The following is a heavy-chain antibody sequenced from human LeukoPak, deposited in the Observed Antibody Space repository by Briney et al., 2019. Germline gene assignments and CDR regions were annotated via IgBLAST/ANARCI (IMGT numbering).Heavy chain of an antibody. Sequence: KASETLSLTCTVSGGSISSSSYYWGWIRQPPGKGLEWIGSIYYSGSTYYNPSLKSRVTISVDTSKNQFSLKLSSVTAADTAVYYCARDRLRWLHTQLGGGWFDPWGQGTLVTVSS. CDR1: GGSISSSSYY. CDR3: ARDRLRWLHTQLGGGWFDP. D-gene: IGHD4-23*01. CDR2: IYYSGST. J-gene: IGHJ5*02. V-gene: IGHV4-39*07.